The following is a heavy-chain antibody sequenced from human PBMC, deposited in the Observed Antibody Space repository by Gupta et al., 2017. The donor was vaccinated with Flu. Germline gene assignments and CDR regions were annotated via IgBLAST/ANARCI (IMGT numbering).Heavy chain of an antibody. CDR3: ATRFGSGRAVKFYGMDV. J-gene: IGHJ6*01. CDR1: GYTLNALS. V-gene: IGHV1-24*01. D-gene: IGHD3-10*01. CDR2: FDPDDDET. Sequence: QVQLVQSGAEVQKPGASVKVSCKASGYTLNALSMHWVLQAPGKGLEWMGGFDPDDDETVYAQKFQGRVTMTKDTSTHTAYMELSRLRSEDTAVYYCATRFGSGRAVKFYGMDVWGQGTTVTVSS.